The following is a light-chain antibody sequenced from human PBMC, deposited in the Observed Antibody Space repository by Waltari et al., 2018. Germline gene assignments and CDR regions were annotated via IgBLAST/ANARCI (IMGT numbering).Light chain of an antibody. V-gene: IGLV4-69*01. CDR1: SWHSNYA. CDR2: LNSDGTH. J-gene: IGLJ3*02. CDR3: QTWGTGIRV. Sequence: QLVLTQSPSASASLGASVKLTCTLSSWHSNYAIAWHQQQPEKGPRYLMKLNSDGTHNKGDGIPDRCSGSSSGAERYLTISSLQSEDEADYYCQTWGTGIRVFGGGTKLTVL.